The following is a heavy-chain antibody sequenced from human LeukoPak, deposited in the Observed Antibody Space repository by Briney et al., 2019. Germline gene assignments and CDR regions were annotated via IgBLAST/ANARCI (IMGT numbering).Heavy chain of an antibody. J-gene: IGHJ6*03. CDR3: TTEGAASYYYYMDV. V-gene: IGHV3-15*01. CDR2: IKSKTDGGTT. Sequence: PGGSLRLSCAASGFTFSSYSMNWVRQAPGKGLEWVGRIKSKTDGGTTDYAAPVKGRFTISRDDSKNTLYLQMNSLKTEDTAVYYCTTEGAASYYYYMDVWGKGTTVTVSS. D-gene: IGHD3-16*01. CDR1: GFTFSSYS.